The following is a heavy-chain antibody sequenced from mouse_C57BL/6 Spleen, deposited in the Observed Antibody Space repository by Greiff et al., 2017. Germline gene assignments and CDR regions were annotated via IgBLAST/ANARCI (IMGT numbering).Heavy chain of an antibody. Sequence: QVQLQQSGAELVKPGASVKLSCKASGYTFTSYWMQWVKQRPGQGLEWIGEIDPSDSYTNYNQKFKGKATLTVDTSSSTAYMQLSSLTSEDSAVYYCARGEDGSIYWYYGVWGTGTTVTVAS. V-gene: IGHV1-50*01. D-gene: IGHD1-1*01. J-gene: IGHJ1*03. CDR3: ARGEDGSIYWYYGV. CDR1: GYTFTSYW. CDR2: IDPSDSYT.